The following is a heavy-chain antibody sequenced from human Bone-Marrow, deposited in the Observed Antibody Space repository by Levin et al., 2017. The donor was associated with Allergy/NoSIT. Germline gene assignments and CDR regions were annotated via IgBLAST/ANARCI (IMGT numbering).Heavy chain of an antibody. D-gene: IGHD1-7*01. CDR2: IYYSGST. Sequence: SETLSLTCTVSGGSISSSSYYWGWIRQPPGKGLEWIGSIYYSGSTYYNPSLKSRVTISVDTSKNQFSLKLSSVTAADTAVYYCASFHLFGTTHRPYYDYGMDGWGQGTTVTVSS. V-gene: IGHV4-39*01. CDR1: GGSISSSSYY. CDR3: ASFHLFGTTHRPYYDYGMDG. J-gene: IGHJ6*02.